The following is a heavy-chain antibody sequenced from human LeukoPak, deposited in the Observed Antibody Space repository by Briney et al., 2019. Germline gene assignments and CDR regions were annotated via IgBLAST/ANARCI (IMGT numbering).Heavy chain of an antibody. CDR2: IKSKADGGTT. Sequence: GGSLRLSCAASGFTFSSYWMSWVRQAPGKGLEWVGRIKSKADGGTTDYAAPVKGRFTISRDDSKNTLYLQMNSLKTEDTAVYYCTSEDRYCSSTSCSTFDYWGQGTLVTVSS. CDR1: GFTFSSYW. V-gene: IGHV3-15*01. CDR3: TSEDRYCSSTSCSTFDY. J-gene: IGHJ4*02. D-gene: IGHD2-2*01.